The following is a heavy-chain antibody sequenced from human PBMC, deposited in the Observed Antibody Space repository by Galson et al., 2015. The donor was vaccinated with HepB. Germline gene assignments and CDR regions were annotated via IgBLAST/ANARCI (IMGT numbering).Heavy chain of an antibody. V-gene: IGHV1-18*01. J-gene: IGHJ5*02. CDR2: ISAYNGNT. CDR3: ARGEAIAAAGTWFDP. Sequence: SVKVSCKASDYTFTSYGISWVRQAPGQGLEWMGWISAYNGNTNYAQKLQGRVTMTTETSTRTAHMEVRSLRSDDTAVYYCARGEAIAAAGTWFDPWGQGTLVTVSS. D-gene: IGHD6-13*01. CDR1: DYTFTSYG.